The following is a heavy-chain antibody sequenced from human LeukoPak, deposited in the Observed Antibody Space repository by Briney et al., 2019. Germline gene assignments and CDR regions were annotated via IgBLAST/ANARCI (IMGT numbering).Heavy chain of an antibody. CDR2: INHTGTT. CDR1: GGSFSGYY. J-gene: IGHJ6*03. Sequence: SETLSLTCVVSGGSFSGYYWSWVRQLPEKGLEWIGEINHTGTTNYNPSLKSRMTMSVDTSMNQSSLKVYSVTAADTAVYYCARGMASPTHYYYYMDVWGKGAAVTVSS. D-gene: IGHD5-24*01. V-gene: IGHV4-34*01. CDR3: ARGMASPTHYYYYMDV.